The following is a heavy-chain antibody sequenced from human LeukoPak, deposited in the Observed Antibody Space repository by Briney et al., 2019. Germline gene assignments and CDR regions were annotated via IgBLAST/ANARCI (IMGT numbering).Heavy chain of an antibody. D-gene: IGHD6-19*01. CDR2: ISGSGGST. V-gene: IGHV3-23*01. Sequence: GGSLRLSCAASGFTFSSYAMSWVRQAPGKGLEWVSAISGSGGSTYYADSVKGRFTISRDNSKNTLYLQMNSLRAEDTAVYYCARVWYSSGWYGAFDIWGQGTMVTVSS. J-gene: IGHJ3*02. CDR3: ARVWYSSGWYGAFDI. CDR1: GFTFSSYA.